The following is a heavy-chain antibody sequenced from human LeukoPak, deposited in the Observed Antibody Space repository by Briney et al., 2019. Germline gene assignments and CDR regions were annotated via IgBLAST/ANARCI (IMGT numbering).Heavy chain of an antibody. J-gene: IGHJ5*01. V-gene: IGHV4-59*08. CDR1: GGSISDYY. CDR3: ARRVIAASGGGVWFDS. Sequence: SETLSLTCTVAGGSISDYYWSWIRQPPGKGLEWIGYISNSGDTNYNSSLRSRVSMSVDTSKNQFSLKLSSVTAADTAVYYCARRVIAASGGGVWFDSWGQGTLVTVSS. CDR2: ISNSGDT. D-gene: IGHD6-13*01.